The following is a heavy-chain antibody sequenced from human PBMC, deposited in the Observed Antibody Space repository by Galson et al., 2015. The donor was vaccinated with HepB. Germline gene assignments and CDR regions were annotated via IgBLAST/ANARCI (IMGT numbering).Heavy chain of an antibody. J-gene: IGHJ6*02. D-gene: IGHD6-19*01. CDR2: ISGGGGAT. V-gene: IGHV3-23*01. CDR1: GFTFSSYA. CDR3: AKIAVAGTLRQGMDV. Sequence: SLRLSCAASGFTFSSYAVSWVRQAPGKGLEWVSVISGGGGATYYADSVKGRFTISRDNSKNTLYLQMNSLRAEDTAVYYCAKIAVAGTLRQGMDVWGQGTTVTVSS.